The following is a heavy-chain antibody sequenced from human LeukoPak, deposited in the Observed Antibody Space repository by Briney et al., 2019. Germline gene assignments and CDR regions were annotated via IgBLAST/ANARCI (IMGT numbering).Heavy chain of an antibody. CDR1: GGPFSGYY. J-gene: IGHJ4*02. D-gene: IGHD3-22*01. V-gene: IGHV4-34*01. CDR3: ARGIRSYYDSSGIYYFDY. Sequence: KPSETLSLTCAVYGGPFSGYYGSWIRQPPAKGLEWIGEINDSGSTNYNPSLKRRVTISVDTSKNQFSLKLSSVTAADTAVYYCARGIRSYYDSSGIYYFDYWGEGTLVTVPS. CDR2: INDSGST.